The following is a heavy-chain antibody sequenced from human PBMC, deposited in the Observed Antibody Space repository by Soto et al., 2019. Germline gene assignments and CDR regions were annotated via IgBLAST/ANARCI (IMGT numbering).Heavy chain of an antibody. CDR1: RGNLSSYA. CDR2: IIPIFGTA. J-gene: IGHJ4*02. Sequence: GGSVKGSLKACRGNLSSYAISLVRQAPRQGLEWMGGIIPIFGTANYAQKFQGRVTITADESTSTAYMELSSLRSEDTAVYYCARDDGTAMGPGHLDYWAQGTLVTAPQ. V-gene: IGHV1-69*13. D-gene: IGHD5-18*01. CDR3: ARDDGTAMGPGHLDY.